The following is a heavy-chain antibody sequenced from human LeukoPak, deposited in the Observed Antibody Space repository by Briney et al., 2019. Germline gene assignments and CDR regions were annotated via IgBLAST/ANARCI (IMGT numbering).Heavy chain of an antibody. CDR1: GXXXXSYW. CDR2: IYPGDSDT. D-gene: IGHD6-13*01. CDR3: ARQDGSWYGPYFDY. J-gene: IGHJ4*02. Sequence: TSXXXSGXXXXSYWIGWVRQMPGKGVEWMGIIYPGDSDTRYSPSFQGQVTISADKSISTAYLQWSSLKASDTAMYYCARQDGSWYGPYFDYWGQGTLVTVSS. V-gene: IGHV5-51*01.